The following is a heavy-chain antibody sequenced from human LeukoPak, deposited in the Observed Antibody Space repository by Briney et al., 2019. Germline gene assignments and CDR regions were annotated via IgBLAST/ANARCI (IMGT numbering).Heavy chain of an antibody. J-gene: IGHJ4*02. CDR3: ARDGVENSSWYPLDS. CDR2: IYNSGST. Sequence: SETLSLTCTVSGGSISSYYWSWIRKPAGKGLEWIGHIYNSGSTNYNPSLKGRVTMSVATSKNQFSLHLSSVTAADTAVYYCARDGVENSSWYPLDSWGPGTLVTVSS. CDR1: GGSISSYY. V-gene: IGHV4-4*07. D-gene: IGHD6-13*01.